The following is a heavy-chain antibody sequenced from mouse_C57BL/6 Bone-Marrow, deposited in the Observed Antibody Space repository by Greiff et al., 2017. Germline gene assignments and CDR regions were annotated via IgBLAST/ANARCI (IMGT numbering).Heavy chain of an antibody. D-gene: IGHD1-1*01. J-gene: IGHJ4*01. CDR1: GFTFSNYW. V-gene: IGHV6-3*01. Sequence: EVMLVESGGGLVQPGGSMKLSCVASGFTFSNYWMNWVRQSPEKGLEWVAQIRLKSDNYATHYAESVKGRFTISRDDSKSSVYLQMNNLRAEDTGIYYCTKIYYYGSRGNYAMDYWGQGTSVTVSS. CDR2: IRLKSDNYAT. CDR3: TKIYYYGSRGNYAMDY.